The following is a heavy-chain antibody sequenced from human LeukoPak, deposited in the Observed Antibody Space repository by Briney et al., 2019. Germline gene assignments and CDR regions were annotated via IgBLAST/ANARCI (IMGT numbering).Heavy chain of an antibody. Sequence: PGGSLRLSCAVSGFTFSGFWMSWSRQAPGKGLEWVASINSDGSEGYYADVVKGRFTISRDNAKNSLYLQKNSLRAEDTAVYYCARSSYSSSSSVWGQGTMVTVSP. J-gene: IGHJ3*01. V-gene: IGHV3-7*03. CDR3: ARSSYSSSSSV. CDR1: GFTFSGFW. D-gene: IGHD6-6*01. CDR2: INSDGSEG.